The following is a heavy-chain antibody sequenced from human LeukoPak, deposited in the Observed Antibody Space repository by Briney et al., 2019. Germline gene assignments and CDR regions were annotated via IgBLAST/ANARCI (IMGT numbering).Heavy chain of an antibody. CDR2: IYYSGST. CDR1: GDSISSGDYH. J-gene: IGHJ6*03. CDR3: ARANYYGSGSYYSAFYMDV. D-gene: IGHD3-10*01. V-gene: IGHV4-30-4*08. Sequence: SETLSLTCTVSGDSISSGDYHWSWIRQPPGKGLEWIGYIYYSGSTYYNPSLKSRVTISVDTSKNQFSLKLSSVTAADTAVYYCARANYYGSGSYYSAFYMDVWGKGTTVTVSS.